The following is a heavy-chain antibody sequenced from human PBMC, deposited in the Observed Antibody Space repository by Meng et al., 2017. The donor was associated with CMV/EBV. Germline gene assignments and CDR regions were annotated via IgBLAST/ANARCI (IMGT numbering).Heavy chain of an antibody. J-gene: IGHJ5*02. CDR2: ISYSGST. V-gene: IGHV4-39*01. CDR1: GGSINSNNYY. CDR3: ARRSVYGWFDR. Sequence: ESLKISCTVSGGSINSNNYYWGWIRQPPGKGLEWIGSISYSGSTYYNPSLKSRVTISVDTSKNQFSLKLSSVTAADTAVHFCARRSVYGWFDRWGQGTLVTVSS. D-gene: IGHD1-14*01.